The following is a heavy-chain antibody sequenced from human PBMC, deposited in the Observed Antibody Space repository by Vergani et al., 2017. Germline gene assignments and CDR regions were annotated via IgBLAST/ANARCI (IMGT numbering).Heavy chain of an antibody. D-gene: IGHD6-6*01. CDR3: AKEVGRAAPGAFGY. J-gene: IGHJ4*02. V-gene: IGHV3-23*04. Sequence: VQLVESGGGVVQPGRSLRLSCAASGFTFTSYAMSWVRQAPGKGLEWVSAISDSADYTDYADSVKGRFTISRDNSKNTLYLQMNSLRAEDTAIYDCAKEVGRAAPGAFGYWGQGTLVTVSS. CDR2: ISDSADYT. CDR1: GFTFTSYA.